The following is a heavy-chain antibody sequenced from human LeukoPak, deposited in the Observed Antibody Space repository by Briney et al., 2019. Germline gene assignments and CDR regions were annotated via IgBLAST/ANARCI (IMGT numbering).Heavy chain of an antibody. CDR1: GFTFSSYS. Sequence: GGSLRLSCAASGFTFSSYSMNWVRQAPGKGLEWVSSISSSSSYIYYAGSVKGRFTISRDNAKNSLYLQMNSLRAEDTAVYYCARIAATPVPNYYGMDVWGQGTTVTVSS. V-gene: IGHV3-21*01. CDR3: ARIAATPVPNYYGMDV. J-gene: IGHJ6*02. D-gene: IGHD2-15*01. CDR2: ISSSSSYI.